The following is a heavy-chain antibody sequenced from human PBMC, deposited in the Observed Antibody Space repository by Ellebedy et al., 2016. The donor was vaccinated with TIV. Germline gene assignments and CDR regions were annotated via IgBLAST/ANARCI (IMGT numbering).Heavy chain of an antibody. J-gene: IGHJ4*02. V-gene: IGHV3-66*01. CDR1: GFTVRSNY. D-gene: IGHD2-15*01. Sequence: GGSLRLSCAASGFTVRSNYMSWVRQAPGKGLEWLSAIYSDGATYYADSVKHRLTISRDNSKNTVSLQMNSLRAEDTAVYYCASIRTDNDYWGQGTLVIVSS. CDR2: IYSDGAT. CDR3: ASIRTDNDY.